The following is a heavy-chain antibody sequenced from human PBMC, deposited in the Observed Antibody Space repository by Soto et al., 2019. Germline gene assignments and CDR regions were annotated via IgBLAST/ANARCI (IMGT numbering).Heavy chain of an antibody. CDR3: TRAPVSGSYCFDL. J-gene: IGHJ4*02. CDR1: GGSVSSGNYY. D-gene: IGHD1-26*01. V-gene: IGHV4-61*01. Sequence: QVQLQESGSGLVKPSETLSLTCTVSGGSVSSGNYYWSWIRQPPGKGLEWIGYIFHTGTTNYNPSLKSRVTISLDTSMNQFSLKLSSVTPADTAVYYCTRAPVSGSYCFDLWGQGTPVTVSS. CDR2: IFHTGTT.